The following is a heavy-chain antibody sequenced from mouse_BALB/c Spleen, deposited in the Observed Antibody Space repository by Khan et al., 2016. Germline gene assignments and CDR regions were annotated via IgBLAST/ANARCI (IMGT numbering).Heavy chain of an antibody. D-gene: IGHD2-4*01. CDR2: ISDGGSYT. CDR1: GFTFSDYY. Sequence: EVELVEPGGGLGKPGGSLKLSCAASGFTFSDYYMYWVRQTPEKRLEWVATISDGGSYTYYPDSVKGRSTISRDNAKNNLYLQMSSLKSEDPAMYYCAREGLRRGFAYWGQGTLVTVSA. CDR3: AREGLRRGFAY. V-gene: IGHV5-4*02. J-gene: IGHJ3*01.